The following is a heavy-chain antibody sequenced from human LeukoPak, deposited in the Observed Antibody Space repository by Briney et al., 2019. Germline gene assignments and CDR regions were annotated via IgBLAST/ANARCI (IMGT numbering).Heavy chain of an antibody. J-gene: IGHJ4*02. CDR3: ARVMYSYGSGYYFDY. CDR1: GGTFSSYA. D-gene: IGHD5-18*01. CDR2: VIPIFGAA. Sequence: SVKVSCKASGGTFSSYAISWVRQAPGQGLEWMGGVIPIFGAANYAQKFQGRVTITADESTSTAYMEPSSLRSEDTAVYYCARVMYSYGSGYYFDYWGQGTLVTVSS. V-gene: IGHV1-69*13.